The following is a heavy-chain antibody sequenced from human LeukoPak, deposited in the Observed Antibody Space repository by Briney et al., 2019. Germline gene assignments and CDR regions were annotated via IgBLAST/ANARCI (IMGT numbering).Heavy chain of an antibody. CDR2: INHSGST. Sequence: SETLSLTCAVYGGSFSGYYWSWIRQPPGKGLEWIGEINHSGSTNYNPSLKSRVTISVDTSKSQFSLKLSSVTAADTAVYYCARGRTVPRAALDVWGQGTTVTVSS. J-gene: IGHJ6*02. CDR3: ARGRTVPRAALDV. CDR1: GGSFSGYY. D-gene: IGHD1-14*01. V-gene: IGHV4-34*01.